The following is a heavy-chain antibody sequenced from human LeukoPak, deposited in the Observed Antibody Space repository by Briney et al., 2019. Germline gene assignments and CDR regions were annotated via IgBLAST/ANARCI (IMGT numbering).Heavy chain of an antibody. D-gene: IGHD3-16*01. J-gene: IGHJ5*02. V-gene: IGHV3-73*01. CDR1: GFTFSGSA. CDR2: IRSKADSYAT. CDR3: AKGDWFDP. Sequence: GGSLRLSCAASGFTFSGSAMHWVRQASGRGLEWVGRIRSKADSYATAYAASVKGRFTISRDDSKNTAYLQMNSLRAEDTAVYYCAKGDWFDPWGQGTLVTVSS.